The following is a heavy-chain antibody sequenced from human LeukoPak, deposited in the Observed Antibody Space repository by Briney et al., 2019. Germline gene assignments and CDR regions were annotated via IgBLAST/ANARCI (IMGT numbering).Heavy chain of an antibody. J-gene: IGHJ4*02. CDR2: IYSGGST. CDR1: GFTVSSNY. Sequence: PGGSLRLSSAASGFTVSSNYMSWVRQAPGKGLEWVSVIYSGGSTYYADSVKGRFTISRDNSKNTLYLQMNNLRAEDTAVYYCARGGTTAVDFDYWGQGTLVTVSS. D-gene: IGHD1-1*01. CDR3: ARGGTTAVDFDY. V-gene: IGHV3-53*01.